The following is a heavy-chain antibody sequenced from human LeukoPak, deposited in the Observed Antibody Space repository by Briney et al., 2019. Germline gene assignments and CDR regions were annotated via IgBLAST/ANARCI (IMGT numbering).Heavy chain of an antibody. J-gene: IGHJ3*02. V-gene: IGHV4-59*08. CDR1: GGSISSYY. CDR2: IYYSGST. CDR3: AGIDFRKDAFDI. Sequence: NPSETLSLTCTVSGGSISSYYWSWIRQPPGKGLEWIGYIYYSGSTNYNPSLKSRVTISVDTSKNQFSLKLSSVTAADTAVYYCAGIDFRKDAFDIWGQGTMVTVSS.